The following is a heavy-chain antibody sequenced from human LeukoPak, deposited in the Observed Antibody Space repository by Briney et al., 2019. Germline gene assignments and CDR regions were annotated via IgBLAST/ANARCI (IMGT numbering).Heavy chain of an antibody. CDR3: ARSLFVDAAMVTPDI. D-gene: IGHD5-18*01. CDR2: IYYSGST. Sequence: SETLSLTCTVSGGSITSYYWSWIRQPPGKGLEWIGYIYYSGSTNYNPSLKSRVTISVATSKNQFSLKLSSVTAAEPAGYYCARSLFVDAAMVTPDIWGQGTMVTVSS. J-gene: IGHJ3*02. CDR1: GGSITSYY. V-gene: IGHV4-59*08.